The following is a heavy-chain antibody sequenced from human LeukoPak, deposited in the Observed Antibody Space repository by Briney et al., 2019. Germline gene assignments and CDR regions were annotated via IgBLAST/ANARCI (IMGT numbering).Heavy chain of an antibody. CDR1: GGSISSYY. Sequence: SETLSLTCTVSGGSISSYYWSWIQQPPGKGLEWIGYIYTSGSTDYNPSLNSRVTISVDTSKNQFSLKLSSVTAADTAVYYCARGGSHFDYWGQGTLVTVSS. CDR3: ARGGSHFDY. J-gene: IGHJ4*02. V-gene: IGHV4-4*09. CDR2: IYTSGST.